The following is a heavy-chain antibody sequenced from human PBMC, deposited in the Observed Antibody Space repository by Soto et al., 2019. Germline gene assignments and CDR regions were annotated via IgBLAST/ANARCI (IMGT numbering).Heavy chain of an antibody. CDR2: ISSSSSYI. CDR1: GFTFSSYS. Sequence: PSGSLRLSCAASGFTFSSYSMNWVRQAPGKGLEWVSSISSSSSYIYYAYSVKGRFTISRDTAKNSLYLQMNILRAEDTAVYYCPKHSTSYGLTYYYGMDLWGQGTTVT. J-gene: IGHJ6*02. CDR3: PKHSTSYGLTYYYGMDL. V-gene: IGHV3-21*01. D-gene: IGHD2-2*01.